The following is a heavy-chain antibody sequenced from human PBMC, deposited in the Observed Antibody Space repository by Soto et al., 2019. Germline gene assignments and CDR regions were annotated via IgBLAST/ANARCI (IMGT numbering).Heavy chain of an antibody. Sequence: QVQLVQSGAEVKKPGASVKVSCKASGYTFTSYGISWVRQAPGQGLEGMGWIRAYNGNTNYAQKLQGRVTLTPDTSTSTAYMELRSLRSDATAVYFGARDRPTMDGWGQGTTVPVSS. J-gene: IGHJ6*02. CDR1: GYTFTSYG. V-gene: IGHV1-18*01. CDR2: IRAYNGNT. CDR3: ARDRPTMDG.